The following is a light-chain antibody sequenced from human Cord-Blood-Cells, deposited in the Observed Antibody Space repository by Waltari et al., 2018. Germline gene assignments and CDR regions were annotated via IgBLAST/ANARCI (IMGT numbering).Light chain of an antibody. J-gene: IGLJ3*02. CDR2: DVS. Sequence: PGQSITISCTGTSSDVGAYNYVSWSQQHQGKAPKLMIYDVSNRPSGVSNRFSGSKSGNTASLTISGLQAEDEADYYCSSYTSSSTLVFGGGTKLTVL. CDR3: SSYTSSSTLV. V-gene: IGLV2-14*04. CDR1: SSDVGAYNY.